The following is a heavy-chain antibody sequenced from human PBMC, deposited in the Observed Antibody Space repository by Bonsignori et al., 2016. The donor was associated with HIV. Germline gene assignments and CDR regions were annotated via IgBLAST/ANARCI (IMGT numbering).Heavy chain of an antibody. Sequence: WVRQAPGQGLEWMGWINPNSGGTNYAQKFQGRVTMTRGTSISTAYMELSRLRSDDTAVYYCARDRWGSGYDPFDYWGQGTLVTVSS. CDR2: INPNSGGT. J-gene: IGHJ4*02. CDR3: ARDRWGSGYDPFDY. V-gene: IGHV1-2*02. D-gene: IGHD5-12*01.